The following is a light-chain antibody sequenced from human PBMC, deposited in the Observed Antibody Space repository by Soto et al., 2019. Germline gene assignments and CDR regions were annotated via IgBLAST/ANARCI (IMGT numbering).Light chain of an antibody. CDR1: SSNIGAGYD. CDR3: QSYDSSLSGWV. Sequence: QSVLTQPPSVSGAPGHRVTVSCTGSSSNIGAGYDVHWYQQLPGTAPKLLIYGNSNRPSGVPDRFSGSKSGTSASLAITGLQAEDEADYYCQSYDSSLSGWVFGGATKLTVL. CDR2: GNS. J-gene: IGLJ3*02. V-gene: IGLV1-40*01.